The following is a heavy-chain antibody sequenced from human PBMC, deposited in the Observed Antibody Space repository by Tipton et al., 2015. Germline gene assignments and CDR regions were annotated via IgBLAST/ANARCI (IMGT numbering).Heavy chain of an antibody. CDR1: GFFFTDYV. CDR2: IYFDGSKS. V-gene: IGHV3-33*03. D-gene: IGHD3-16*01. J-gene: IGHJ3*01. Sequence: SLRLSCAASGFFFTDYVMHWIRQPPGKGLEWVAAIYFDGSKSFHADSVSGRFTISRDNSNHTLYLHMGSLTVEDTGAYYCASGASSFDFWGRGTLVTVFS. CDR3: ASGASSFDF.